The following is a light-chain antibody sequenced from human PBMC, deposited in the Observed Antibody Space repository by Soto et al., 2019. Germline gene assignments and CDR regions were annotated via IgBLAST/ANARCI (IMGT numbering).Light chain of an antibody. Sequence: DIQVTQSPVSLSASVGDRVTLTCRTSQGISTYLNWYQQKPGDAPRLLISGASDLENGVPSRFSGSGSGADFTLTINSLRPEDFATYYCQQAYIKPYTFGQGTKLEI. CDR2: GAS. J-gene: IGKJ2*01. CDR1: QGISTY. V-gene: IGKV1-39*01. CDR3: QQAYIKPYT.